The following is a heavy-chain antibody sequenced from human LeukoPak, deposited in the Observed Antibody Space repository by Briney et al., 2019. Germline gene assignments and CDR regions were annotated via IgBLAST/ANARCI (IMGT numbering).Heavy chain of an antibody. CDR3: ARVAILWFGELFSYFDY. V-gene: IGHV1-18*01. J-gene: IGHJ4*02. CDR2: ISAYNGNT. CDR1: GYTFTSYG. Sequence: ASVKVSCTASGYTFTSYGIRWVRQAPGQGLEWMGWISAYNGNTNYAQKLQGRVTMTTDTSTSTAYMELRSLRSDDTAVYYCARVAILWFGELFSYFDYWGQGTLVTVSS. D-gene: IGHD3-10*01.